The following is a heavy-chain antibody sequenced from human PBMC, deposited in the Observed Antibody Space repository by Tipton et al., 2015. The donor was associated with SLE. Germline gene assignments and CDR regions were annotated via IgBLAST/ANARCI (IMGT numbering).Heavy chain of an antibody. V-gene: IGHV4-34*01. Sequence: TLSLTCAVYGGSFSGYYWSWIRQPSGKGLEWIGEINHSGSTNYNPSLKSRVTISVDTSKNQFSLKLSSVTAADTAVYYCAREAPRTLYYYYYMDVWGKGTTVTVSS. CDR1: GGSFSGYY. CDR2: INHSGST. D-gene: IGHD6-6*01. J-gene: IGHJ6*03. CDR3: AREAPRTLYYYYYMDV.